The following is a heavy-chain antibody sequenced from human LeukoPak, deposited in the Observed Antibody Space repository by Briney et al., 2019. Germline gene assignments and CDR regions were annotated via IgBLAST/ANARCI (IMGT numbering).Heavy chain of an antibody. J-gene: IGHJ4*02. V-gene: IGHV3-23*01. CDR3: ARDYCSGGSCYLFDY. Sequence: GGSLRLSCAASGFTFSSYAMNCVRQAPGKGLEWVSTISAGGGSTYYADSVKGRFTISRDDAKNTLDLQMNSLRAEDTALYYCARDYCSGGSCYLFDYWGQGTLVTVSS. CDR1: GFTFSSYA. D-gene: IGHD2-15*01. CDR2: ISAGGGST.